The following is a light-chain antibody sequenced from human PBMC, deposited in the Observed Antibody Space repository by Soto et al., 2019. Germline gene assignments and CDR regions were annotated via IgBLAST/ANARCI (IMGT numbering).Light chain of an antibody. CDR2: DAS. CDR1: QSISSW. Sequence: DIQITQSPSTRSASLGDRVTITCRASQSISSWLAWYQQKPGKAPKLLIYDASSLESGVPSRFSGSGSGTEFTLTISSLQPDDFATYYCQQYNSYSTFGQGTKVDIK. CDR3: QQYNSYST. J-gene: IGKJ1*01. V-gene: IGKV1-5*01.